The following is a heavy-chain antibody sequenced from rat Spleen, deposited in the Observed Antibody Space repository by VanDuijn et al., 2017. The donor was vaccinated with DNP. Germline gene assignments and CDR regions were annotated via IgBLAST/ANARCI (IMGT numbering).Heavy chain of an antibody. CDR2: IKTGGGST. Sequence: EVHLVESGGGLVQPGRSMKLSCAASGFTFSNYYMAWVRQAPTKGLEWVASIKTGGGSTYYPDSVKGRFTISRDNAKSTLYLHMNSLRSEDMATYYCSTHYPQRAMDVWGQGTSVTVSS. CDR1: GFTFSNYY. V-gene: IGHV5-25*01. J-gene: IGHJ4*01. D-gene: IGHD3-2*01. CDR3: STHYPQRAMDV.